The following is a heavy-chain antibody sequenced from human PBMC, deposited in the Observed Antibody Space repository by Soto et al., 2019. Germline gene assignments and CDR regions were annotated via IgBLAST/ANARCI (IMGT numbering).Heavy chain of an antibody. V-gene: IGHV3-49*03. D-gene: IGHD4-17*01. CDR1: GFTFGDYA. CDR2: IRSKAYGGTT. J-gene: IGHJ4*02. CDR3: TRVDYGDYVLTDY. Sequence: GGSLRLSCTASGFTFGDYAMSWFRQAPGKGLEWVGFIRSKAYGGTTEYAASVKGRFTISRDDSKSIAYLQMNSLKTEDTAVYYCTRVDYGDYVLTDYWGQGTLVTVSS.